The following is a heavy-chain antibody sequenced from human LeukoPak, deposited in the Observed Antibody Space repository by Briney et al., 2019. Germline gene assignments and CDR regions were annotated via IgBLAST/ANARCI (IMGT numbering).Heavy chain of an antibody. CDR2: ISSSSSYI. CDR3: ARVFTRTYYVTDH. J-gene: IGHJ4*02. D-gene: IGHD2/OR15-2a*01. Sequence: GGSLRLSCAASGFTFSSYSMTWVRQAPGKGLEWVSSISSSSSYIYYADSVKGRFTISRDNAKNSLYLQMNSLRDEDTAVYYCARVFTRTYYVTDHWGQGTLVTVSS. CDR1: GFTFSSYS. V-gene: IGHV3-21*01.